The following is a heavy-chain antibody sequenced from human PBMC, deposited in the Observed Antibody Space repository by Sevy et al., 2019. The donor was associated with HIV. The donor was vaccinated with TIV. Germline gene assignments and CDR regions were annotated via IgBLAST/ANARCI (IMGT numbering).Heavy chain of an antibody. J-gene: IGHJ4*02. V-gene: IGHV3-33*01. CDR3: ARVRDYGNFDY. Sequence: GGSLRLSCAASGFNFSIYGMHWVRQAPGKGLEWVALIWYDGSNKYYVDSVKGRFTIFRDNSKNTVYLQMNSLRAEDTAVYYCARVRDYGNFDYWGQGTLVTVSS. CDR2: IWYDGSNK. D-gene: IGHD4-17*01. CDR1: GFNFSIYG.